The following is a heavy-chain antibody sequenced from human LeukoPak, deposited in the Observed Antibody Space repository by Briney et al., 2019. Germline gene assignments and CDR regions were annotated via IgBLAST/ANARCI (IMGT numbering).Heavy chain of an antibody. CDR2: IKSKTDGGTT. D-gene: IGHD3-22*01. V-gene: IGHV3-15*01. CDR1: GFTFSNAW. J-gene: IGHJ4*02. CDR3: TTDLDYYDSSGYYSQSDSDY. Sequence: GGSLRLSCAAAGFTFSNAWMTWVRQAPGKGLEWVGRIKSKTDGGTTDYAAPVKGRFTISRDDSKNTLYLQMNSLKTEDTAVYYCTTDLDYYDSSGYYSQSDSDYWGQGTLVTVSS.